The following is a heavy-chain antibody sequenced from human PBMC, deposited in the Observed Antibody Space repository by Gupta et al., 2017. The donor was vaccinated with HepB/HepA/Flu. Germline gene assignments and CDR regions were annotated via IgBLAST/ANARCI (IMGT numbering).Heavy chain of an antibody. Sequence: QLQLQESGPGLVKPSETLSLTCTVSGGSISSSSYYWGWIRQPPGKGLEWIGSIYYSGSTYYNPSLKSRVTISVDTSKNQFSLKLSSVTAADTAVYYCARQMGIVVVPAALDWFDPWGQGTLVTVSS. V-gene: IGHV4-39*01. CDR1: GGSISSSSYY. CDR3: ARQMGIVVVPAALDWFDP. J-gene: IGHJ5*02. D-gene: IGHD2-2*01. CDR2: IYYSGST.